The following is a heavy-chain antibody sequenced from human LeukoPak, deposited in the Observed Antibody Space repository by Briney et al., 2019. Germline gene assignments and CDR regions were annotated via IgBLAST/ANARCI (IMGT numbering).Heavy chain of an antibody. D-gene: IGHD1-26*01. CDR2: ISGSGGST. CDR3: AKDLWELRVRYYFDY. J-gene: IGHJ4*02. Sequence: GGSLRLSCAASGFTFSSYAMSWVRQAPGKGPEWVSAISGSGGSTYYADSVKGRFTISRDNSKNTLYLQMNSLRAEDTAVYYCAKDLWELRVRYYFDYWGQGTLATVSS. V-gene: IGHV3-23*01. CDR1: GFTFSSYA.